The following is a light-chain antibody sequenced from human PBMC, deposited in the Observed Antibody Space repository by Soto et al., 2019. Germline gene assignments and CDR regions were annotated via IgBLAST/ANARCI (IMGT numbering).Light chain of an antibody. CDR3: LDYNRYSRT. V-gene: IGKV1-17*01. CDR2: GAS. CDR1: QGSGNE. J-gene: IGKJ1*01. Sequence: DIQMTQSPSSLSASVGDRVTITCRASQGSGNELGWYQQKPGKAPNRLIYGASILQSGIPSRFSGSGSGQEFTLTIGSPQPEDFATYCCLDYNRYSRTFGQGTKVELK.